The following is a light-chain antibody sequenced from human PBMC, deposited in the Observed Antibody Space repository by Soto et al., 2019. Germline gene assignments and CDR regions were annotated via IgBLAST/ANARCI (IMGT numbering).Light chain of an antibody. CDR2: SNN. CDR3: AEWDDSLNGL. J-gene: IGLJ1*01. V-gene: IGLV1-44*01. CDR1: SSNIGSNT. Sequence: QSVLTQPPSASGTPGQRVTISCSGSSSNIGSNTVNWYQQLPGTAPKLLIYSNNQRPSGVPDRVSGSKSGTSASLVISGLQSEDEADYYCAEWDDSLNGLFGTGTKVTVL.